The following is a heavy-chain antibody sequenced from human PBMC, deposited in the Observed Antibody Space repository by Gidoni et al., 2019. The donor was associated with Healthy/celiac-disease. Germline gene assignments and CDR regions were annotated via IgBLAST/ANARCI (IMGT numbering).Heavy chain of an antibody. V-gene: IGHV3-73*01. CDR1: GFTFSGSA. CDR2: IRSKANSYAT. D-gene: IGHD3-22*01. Sequence: EVQLVESGGGLVQPGGSLKLSCAASGFTFSGSAMHWVRQASGKGLEWVGRIRSKANSYATAYAASVKGRFTISRDDSKNTAYLQMNSLKTEDTAVYYCTRPAPPYYDSSGYYYYFDYWGQGTLVTVSS. J-gene: IGHJ4*02. CDR3: TRPAPPYYDSSGYYYYFDY.